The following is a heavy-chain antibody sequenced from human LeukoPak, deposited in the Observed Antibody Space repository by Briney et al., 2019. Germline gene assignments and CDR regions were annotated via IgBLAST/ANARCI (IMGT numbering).Heavy chain of an antibody. V-gene: IGHV3-49*04. J-gene: IGHJ6*03. D-gene: IGHD2-2*01. Sequence: PGGSLRLSCTASGFTFGDYAMSWVRQAPGKGLEWVGFIRSKAYGGTTEYAASVKGRFTISRDDSKSIAYLQMNSLKTEDTAVYYCTRDTGYCSSTSCYYYYYYYMDVWGKGITVTVSS. CDR2: IRSKAYGGTT. CDR3: TRDTGYCSSTSCYYYYYYYMDV. CDR1: GFTFGDYA.